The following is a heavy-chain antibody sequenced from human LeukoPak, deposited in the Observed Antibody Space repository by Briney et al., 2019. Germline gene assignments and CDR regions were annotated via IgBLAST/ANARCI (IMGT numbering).Heavy chain of an antibody. J-gene: IGHJ4*02. CDR1: GFTFSSYW. CDR3: ARDRASHFDY. Sequence: GGSLRLSCAASGFTFSSYWMHWVRQAPWRGLVWVSGISSDGRTTTYADSVKGRFTISRDNAKNTLYLQMNSLRAEDTAVYYCARDRASHFDYWGQGTLVTVSS. D-gene: IGHD3-10*01. CDR2: ISSDGRTT. V-gene: IGHV3-74*03.